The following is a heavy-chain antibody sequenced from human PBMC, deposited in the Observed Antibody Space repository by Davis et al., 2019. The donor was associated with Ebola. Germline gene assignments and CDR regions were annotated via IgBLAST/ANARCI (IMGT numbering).Heavy chain of an antibody. CDR2: IYCKRGGT. J-gene: IGHJ4*02. Sequence: ASVKVSCKASGYTFTDYYIHWVRQAPGQGLEWMGRIYCKRGGTDYAQSFQGRVTITTDTSASTVYLDLTSLRYDDTAVFYCARASFGYNSGWYADYWGPGSLVIVSS. V-gene: IGHV1-2*06. CDR1: GYTFTDYY. CDR3: ARASFGYNSGWYADY. D-gene: IGHD6-19*01.